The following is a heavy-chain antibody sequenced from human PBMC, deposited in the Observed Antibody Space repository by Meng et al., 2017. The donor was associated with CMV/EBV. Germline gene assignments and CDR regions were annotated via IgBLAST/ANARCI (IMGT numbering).Heavy chain of an antibody. CDR3: ARRIAARSLSARYYYGMDV. Sequence: GESLKISCAASGFTFSDYYMSWIRQAPGKGLEWVSYISSSGSTIYYADSVKGRFTISRDNAKNSLYLQMNSLRAEDTAVYYCARRIAARSLSARYYYGMDVWGQGTTVTVSS. J-gene: IGHJ6*02. V-gene: IGHV3-11*01. CDR2: ISSSGSTI. D-gene: IGHD6-6*01. CDR1: GFTFSDYY.